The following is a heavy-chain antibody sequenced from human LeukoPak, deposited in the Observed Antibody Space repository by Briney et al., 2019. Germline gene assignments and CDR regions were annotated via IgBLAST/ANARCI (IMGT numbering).Heavy chain of an antibody. D-gene: IGHD3-22*01. CDR1: GGSISSSSYY. J-gene: IGHJ4*02. CDR2: IYYSGST. V-gene: IGHV4-39*07. Sequence: PSETLSLTCTVSGGSISSSSYYWGWIRQPPGKGLEWIGSIYYSGSTYYNPSLKSRVTISVDTSKNQFSLKLSSVTAADTAVYYCARGGSGYYYDHFRFDYWGQGTLVTVSS. CDR3: ARGGSGYYYDHFRFDY.